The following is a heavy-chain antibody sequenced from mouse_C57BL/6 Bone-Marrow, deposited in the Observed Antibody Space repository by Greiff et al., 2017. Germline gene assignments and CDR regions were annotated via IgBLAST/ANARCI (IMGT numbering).Heavy chain of an antibody. J-gene: IGHJ2*01. V-gene: IGHV1-59*01. CDR1: GYTFTSYW. CDR3: AREGVTTYFDY. Sequence: VQLQQPGAELVRPGTSVKLSCKASGYTFTSYWMHWVKQRPGQGLEWIGVIDPSDSYTNYNQKFKGKATLTVDTSSSTAYMQLSSLTSEDSAVYYCAREGVTTYFDYWGQGTTLTVSS. D-gene: IGHD2-2*01. CDR2: IDPSDSYT.